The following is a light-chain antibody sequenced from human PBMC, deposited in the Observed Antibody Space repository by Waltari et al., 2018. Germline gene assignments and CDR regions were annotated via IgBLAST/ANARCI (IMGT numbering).Light chain of an antibody. CDR1: SSNIGDNV. J-gene: IGLJ3*02. CDR3: AAWDDRMNGHWV. Sequence: QSVLTQSPSASGTPGQRVTISCSGSSSNIGDNVVNWYQQVPGKAPKLLIYRNDRRTSGVPDRFSASKSGTSASLSISGLQSEDEADYYCAAWDDRMNGHWVFGGGTKVTVL. V-gene: IGLV1-44*01. CDR2: RND.